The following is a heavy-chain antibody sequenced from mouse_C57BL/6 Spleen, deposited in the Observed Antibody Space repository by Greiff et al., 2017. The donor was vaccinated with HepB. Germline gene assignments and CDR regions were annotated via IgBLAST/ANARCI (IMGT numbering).Heavy chain of an antibody. CDR3: ARDPIYYGNYVYWYFDV. CDR1: GYSITSGYY. CDR2: ISYDGSN. J-gene: IGHJ1*03. V-gene: IGHV3-6*01. Sequence: ESGPGLVKPSQSLSLTCSVTGYSITSGYYWNWIRQFPGNKLEWMGYISYDGSNNYNPSLKNRISITRDTSKNQFFLKLNSVTTEDTATYYCARDPIYYGNYVYWYFDVWGTGTTVTVSS. D-gene: IGHD2-1*01.